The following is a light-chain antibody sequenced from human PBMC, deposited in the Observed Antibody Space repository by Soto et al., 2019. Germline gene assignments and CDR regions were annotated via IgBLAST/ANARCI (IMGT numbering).Light chain of an antibody. CDR3: QQYNKWLI. Sequence: EIVMTQSPVTLSVSPGERDTLSCRASQSVSNNLAWYQQKPGQAPRLLIYGASTRATGIPARFSGSGSGTDFTLTISSLQSDDLAVYYCQQYNKWLIFGPGTKVDIK. CDR1: QSVSNN. V-gene: IGKV3-15*01. J-gene: IGKJ3*01. CDR2: GAS.